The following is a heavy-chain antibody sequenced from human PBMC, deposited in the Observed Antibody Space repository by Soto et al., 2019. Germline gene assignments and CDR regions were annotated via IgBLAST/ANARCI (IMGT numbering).Heavy chain of an antibody. CDR3: ERHEGGDAFDI. CDR2: IYPGDSDT. V-gene: IGHV5-51*01. Sequence: GESLKISCKGSGYSFTSYWIGWMRQMPGKGLEWMGIIYPGDSDTRYSPAVQGQVTISADKSISTAYLQWSSLKAADTAMYYCERHEGGDAFDIWGQGTMVTVSS. J-gene: IGHJ3*02. CDR1: GYSFTSYW.